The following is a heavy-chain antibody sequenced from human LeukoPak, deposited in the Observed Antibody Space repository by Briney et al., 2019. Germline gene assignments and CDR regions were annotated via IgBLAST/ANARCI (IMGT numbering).Heavy chain of an antibody. J-gene: IGHJ4*02. Sequence: GGSLRLACAAAGFTFSTYAMTWVRQAPGKGLEWVSVISGSGGSTYYADSVKGRFTLSRDNSKNTIYLQMNSLRAEDTAVYYCAKSIGGVVVVAADYWGQGTLVTVSS. CDR3: AKSIGGVVVVAADY. D-gene: IGHD2-15*01. CDR2: ISGSGGST. CDR1: GFTFSTYA. V-gene: IGHV3-23*01.